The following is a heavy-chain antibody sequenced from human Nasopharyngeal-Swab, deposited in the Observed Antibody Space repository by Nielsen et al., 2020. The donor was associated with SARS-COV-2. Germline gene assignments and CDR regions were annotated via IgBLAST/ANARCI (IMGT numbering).Heavy chain of an antibody. J-gene: IGHJ4*02. D-gene: IGHD1-1*01. V-gene: IGHV3-23*01. CDR3: ARFSTTWYNSAFDS. CDR2: NSGSGGST. Sequence: GESLKISCAASGFAFNNYAMSWVRQAPGKGLEWVSANSGSGGSTYYTDSVKGRFITSRDSSKTTLFLQMNRLRAEDTAIYYCARFSTTWYNSAFDSWGQGTLVTVSS. CDR1: GFAFNNYA.